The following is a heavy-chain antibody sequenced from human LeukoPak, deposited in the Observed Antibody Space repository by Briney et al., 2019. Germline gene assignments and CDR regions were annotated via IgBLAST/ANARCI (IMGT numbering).Heavy chain of an antibody. D-gene: IGHD5-18*01. CDR2: IRYDGSNK. CDR1: GFTFSSYG. V-gene: IGHV3-30*02. J-gene: IGHJ4*02. Sequence: GGSLRLSCAASGFTFSSYGMHWVRQAPGKGLEWVAFIRYDGSNKYYADSVKGRFTISRDNSKNTLYLQMNSLRAEDTAVYYCAKDRSTGYSYGAPSLDYWGQGTLVTVSS. CDR3: AKDRSTGYSYGAPSLDY.